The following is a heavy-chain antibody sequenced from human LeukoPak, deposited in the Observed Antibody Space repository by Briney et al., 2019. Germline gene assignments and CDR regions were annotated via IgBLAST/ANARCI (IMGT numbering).Heavy chain of an antibody. Sequence: SETLSLTCTVSGGSISSSSYYWGWIRQPPGKGLEWIGSIYYSGSTNYNPSLKSRVTISVDTSKNQFSLKLSSVTAADTAVYYCARGRRVIQLWPSLNWFDPWGQGTLVTVSS. D-gene: IGHD5-18*01. J-gene: IGHJ5*02. V-gene: IGHV4-39*07. CDR3: ARGRRVIQLWPSLNWFDP. CDR1: GGSISSSSYY. CDR2: IYYSGST.